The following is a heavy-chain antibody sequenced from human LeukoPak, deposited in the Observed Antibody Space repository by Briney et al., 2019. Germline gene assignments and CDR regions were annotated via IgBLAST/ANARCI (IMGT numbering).Heavy chain of an antibody. J-gene: IGHJ6*03. Sequence: GGSLRLSCAASGFSFSTYWMSWVRQAPGKGLEWVANIKQDGNEKYYVDSVKGRFTISRDNAKNSLYLQMNSLRAEDTAVYYCARAIGDYYYYFYMDVWGKGTTVTISS. CDR1: GFSFSTYW. D-gene: IGHD4-17*01. CDR2: IKQDGNEK. V-gene: IGHV3-7*01. CDR3: ARAIGDYYYYFYMDV.